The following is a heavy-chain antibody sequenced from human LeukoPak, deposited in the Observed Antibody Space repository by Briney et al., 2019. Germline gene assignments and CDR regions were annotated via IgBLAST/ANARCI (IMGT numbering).Heavy chain of an antibody. V-gene: IGHV3-21*01. CDR1: GFSLSDYG. CDR3: ARAVPAAPGDY. Sequence: PGGSLRLSCSASGFSLSDYGMSWVRQAPGKGLEWVSSISSSSSYIYYADSVKGRFTISRDNAKNSLYLQMNSLRAEDTAVYYCARAVPAAPGDYWGQGTLVTVSS. D-gene: IGHD2-2*01. CDR2: ISSSSSYI. J-gene: IGHJ4*02.